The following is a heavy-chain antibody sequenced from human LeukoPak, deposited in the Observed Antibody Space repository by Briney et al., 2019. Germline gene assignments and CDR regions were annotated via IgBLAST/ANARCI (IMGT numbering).Heavy chain of an antibody. CDR2: IYYSGST. Sequence: PSETLSLTCTVSGGSISSSSYYWGWIRQPPGKGLEWIGSIYYSGSTYYNPSLKSRVTISLDMSKNHFSLKLNSVTAADTAVYYCARDSPFSRDNYYGMDVWGQGTTVTVSS. V-gene: IGHV4-39*07. CDR3: ARDSPFSRDNYYGMDV. J-gene: IGHJ6*02. CDR1: GGSISSSSYY. D-gene: IGHD3-16*01.